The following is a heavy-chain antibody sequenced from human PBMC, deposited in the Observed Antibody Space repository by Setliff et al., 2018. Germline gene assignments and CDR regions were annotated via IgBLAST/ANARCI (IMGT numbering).Heavy chain of an antibody. CDR2: LFHTGTP. V-gene: IGHV4-39*07. CDR1: GGSISSGSYY. Sequence: PSQTLSLTCSVSGGSISSGSYYWGWIRQSPGKGLEWLGSLFHTGTPYYNPSLQSRLTMSVDTSNNQFSLKLNSVTADDAAVYYCARHLWGRWMATSSDYFDYWGQGSLVTVSS. CDR3: ARHLWGRWMATSSDYFDY. J-gene: IGHJ4*02. D-gene: IGHD5-12*01.